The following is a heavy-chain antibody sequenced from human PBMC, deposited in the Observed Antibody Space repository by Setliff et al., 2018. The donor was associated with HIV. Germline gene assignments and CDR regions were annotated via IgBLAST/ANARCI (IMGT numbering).Heavy chain of an antibody. Sequence: ASVKVSCKASGYTFTSYDINWVRQATGHGLEWMGWINPYSGNTGYAQKFQGRVTMTRETSTSTAYLELSNLRAADTAVYYCVRVIYDSSGFWYPHGDSWGQGTLVTVSS. CDR2: INPYSGNT. D-gene: IGHD3-22*01. CDR1: GYTFTSYD. V-gene: IGHV1-8*01. CDR3: VRVIYDSSGFWYPHGDS. J-gene: IGHJ5*01.